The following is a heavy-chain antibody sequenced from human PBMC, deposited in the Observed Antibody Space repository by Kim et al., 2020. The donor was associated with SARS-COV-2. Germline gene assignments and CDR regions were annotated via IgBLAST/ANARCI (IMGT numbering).Heavy chain of an antibody. V-gene: IGHV1-8*01. CDR3: AREGGSSGSVDYYYYYYMDV. Sequence: ASVKVSCKASGYTFTSYDINWVRQATGQGLEWMGWMNPNSGNTGYAQKFQGRVTMTRNTSISTAYMELSSLRSEDTAVYYCAREGGSSGSVDYYYYYYMDVWGKGTTVTVSS. CDR1: GYTFTSYD. D-gene: IGHD6-6*01. CDR2: MNPNSGNT. J-gene: IGHJ6*03.